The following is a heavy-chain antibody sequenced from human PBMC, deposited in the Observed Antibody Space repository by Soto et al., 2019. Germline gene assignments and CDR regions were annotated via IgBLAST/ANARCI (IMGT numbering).Heavy chain of an antibody. CDR2: ILNSGST. V-gene: IGHV4-61*03. J-gene: IGHJ5*02. CDR3: ARGMYNSGWNLDL. CDR1: GGSVSSATYF. D-gene: IGHD6-19*01. Sequence: KSSETLSLTCPVSGGSVSSATYFWSWVRQPPGGGLEWIAYILNSGSTKYNPSLKSRVTISLSTSKTHFSLRLTSVTAADTAVYYCARGMYNSGWNLDLWGQGTVVTVSS.